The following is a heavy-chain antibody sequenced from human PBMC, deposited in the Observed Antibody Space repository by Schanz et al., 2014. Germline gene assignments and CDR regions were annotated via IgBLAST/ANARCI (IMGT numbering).Heavy chain of an antibody. D-gene: IGHD2-2*01. Sequence: EVPLVQSGGGLVQPGGSRELSLQAFEFPFSTDALTWVAKAPGKGLGGVSFISSGGGSTYYADSVKGRFTISRDNSKNTLYLQMKSLRAEDTAVYYCARVKYCTITRCYRTETEGIYYMDVWGKGTTVTVSS. V-gene: IGHV3-23*04. CDR3: ARVKYCTITRCYRTETEGIYYMDV. CDR1: EFPFSTDA. CDR2: ISSGGGST. J-gene: IGHJ6*03.